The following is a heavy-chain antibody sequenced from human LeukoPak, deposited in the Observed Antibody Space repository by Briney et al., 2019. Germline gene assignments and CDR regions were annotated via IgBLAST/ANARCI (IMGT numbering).Heavy chain of an antibody. CDR2: IDPSDSYT. CDR3: ARHENWRGWFDP. J-gene: IGHJ5*02. CDR1: GYSFTSYW. Sequence: HGESLKISCKGSGYSFTSYWISWVRQMPGKGLEWMGRIDPSDSYTNYSPSFQGHVTISADKSISTAYLQWSSLKASDTAMYYCARHENWRGWFDPWGQGTLVTVSS. D-gene: IGHD3-3*01. V-gene: IGHV5-10-1*01.